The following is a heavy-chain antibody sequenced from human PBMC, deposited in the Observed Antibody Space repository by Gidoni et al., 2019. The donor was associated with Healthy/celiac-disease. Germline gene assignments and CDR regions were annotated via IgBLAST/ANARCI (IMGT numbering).Heavy chain of an antibody. J-gene: IGHJ3*02. CDR3: TTDPASDPLWFGELAYAFDI. CDR1: GFTFSNAW. Sequence: EVQLVESGGGLVKPGGSLRLSCAASGFTFSNAWMSWVRQAPGKGLEWVGRIKSKTDGGTTDYAAPVKGRFTISRDDSKNTLYLQMNSLKTEDTAVYYCTTDPASDPLWFGELAYAFDIWGQGTMVTVSS. CDR2: IKSKTDGGTT. D-gene: IGHD3-10*01. V-gene: IGHV3-15*01.